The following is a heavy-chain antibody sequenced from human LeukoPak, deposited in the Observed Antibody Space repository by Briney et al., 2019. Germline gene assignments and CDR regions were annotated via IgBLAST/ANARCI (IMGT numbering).Heavy chain of an antibody. CDR2: INYSGRI. CDR1: SGFISSYY. Sequence: SETLSLTCIVSSGFISSYYWSWIRQTPGKGLEWIAFINYSGRIKYNPSLQSRVSISLDTSKNHFSLQLRSVMAADAAVYYCARLVDYDNSGDPDIFDIWGQGTIVSIS. J-gene: IGHJ3*02. CDR3: ARLVDYDNSGDPDIFDI. D-gene: IGHD3-22*01. V-gene: IGHV4-59*01.